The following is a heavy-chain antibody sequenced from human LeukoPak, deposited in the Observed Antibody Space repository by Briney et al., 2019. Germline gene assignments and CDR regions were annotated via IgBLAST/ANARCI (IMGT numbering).Heavy chain of an antibody. CDR1: GGSISSGGYY. J-gene: IGHJ6*03. CDR3: ARGGYSSSWPNMDV. D-gene: IGHD6-13*01. V-gene: IGHV4-31*03. CDR2: IYYSGST. Sequence: SQTLSLTCTVSGGSISSGGYYWSWIRQHPGKGLEWIVYIYYSGSTYYNPSLKSRVTISVDTSKIQFSLKLSSVTAADTAVYYCARGGYSSSWPNMDVWGKGTTVTVSS.